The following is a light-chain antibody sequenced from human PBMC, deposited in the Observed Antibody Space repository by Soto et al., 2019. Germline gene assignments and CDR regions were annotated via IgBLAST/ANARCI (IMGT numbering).Light chain of an antibody. V-gene: IGKV3-15*01. CDR3: HKYNGWPRT. CDR2: GKS. CDR1: QNISRS. Sequence: VLTQSPGTLSLSPGDSATLSCRASQNISRSLAWYQQKTGQGPSLLIYGKSTRAGGVPDRLSGGGSGTEFNLTITRLQSEDFAVYYCHKYNGWPRTFGQGTKVDIK. J-gene: IGKJ1*01.